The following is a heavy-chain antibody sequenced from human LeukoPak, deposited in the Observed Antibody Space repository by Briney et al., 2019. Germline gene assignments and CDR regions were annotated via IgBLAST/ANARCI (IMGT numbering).Heavy chain of an antibody. J-gene: IGHJ3*02. Sequence: GGSLRLSCAASGFTFSSYWMSWVRQAPGKGLDWVAFIHHDGSNTYYADSVRGRFTISRDNSKNTLYLQMNSLRAEDTAVYYCARSYSSTWDDAFDIWGQGTMVTVSS. CDR3: ARSYSSTWDDAFDI. V-gene: IGHV3-30*02. CDR1: GFTFSSYW. D-gene: IGHD6-13*01. CDR2: IHHDGSNT.